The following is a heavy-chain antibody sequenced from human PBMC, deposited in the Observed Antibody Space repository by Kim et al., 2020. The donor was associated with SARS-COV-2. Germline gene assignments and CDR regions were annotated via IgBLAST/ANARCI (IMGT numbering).Heavy chain of an antibody. J-gene: IGHJ4*02. D-gene: IGHD2-15*01. CDR3: SKFRSRWSTKLVVDY. CDR1: GFTFSSYA. CDR2: ISGSGGST. Sequence: GGSLRLSCAASGFTFSSYAMSWVRQAPGQGLEWVSAISGSGGSTYYADSVKRRFTISRDNSKNTLYLQMNSLKAADTAVYYCSKFRSRWSTKLVVDYWGQGTLVTVSS. V-gene: IGHV3-23*01.